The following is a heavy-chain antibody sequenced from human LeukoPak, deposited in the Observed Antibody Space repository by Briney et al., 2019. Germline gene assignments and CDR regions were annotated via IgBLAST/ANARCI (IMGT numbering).Heavy chain of an antibody. D-gene: IGHD3-22*01. CDR2: INHSGST. V-gene: IGHV4-34*01. CDR1: GGSISGYY. CDR3: ARAYGSSGYYP. J-gene: IGHJ5*02. Sequence: SETLSLTCTVSGGSISGYYWSWIRQPPGKGLEWIGEINHSGSTNYNPSLKSRVTISVDTSKNQFSLKLSSVTAADTAVYYCARAYGSSGYYPWGQGTLVTVSS.